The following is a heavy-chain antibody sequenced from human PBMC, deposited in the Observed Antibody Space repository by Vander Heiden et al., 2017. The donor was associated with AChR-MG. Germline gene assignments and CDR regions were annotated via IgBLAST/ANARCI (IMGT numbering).Heavy chain of an antibody. CDR3: AHSPGYDYIWGSYRNDAFDI. CDR2: IYWDDDK. Sequence: QITLKESGPTLVKPTQTLTLTCTFSGFSPSTSGVGVGWIRQPPGKALEWLALIYWDDDKRYSPSLKSRLTITKDTSKNQVVLTMTNMDPVDTATYYCAHSPGYDYIWGSYRNDAFDIWGQGTMVTVSS. J-gene: IGHJ3*02. V-gene: IGHV2-5*02. CDR1: GFSPSTSGVG. D-gene: IGHD3-16*02.